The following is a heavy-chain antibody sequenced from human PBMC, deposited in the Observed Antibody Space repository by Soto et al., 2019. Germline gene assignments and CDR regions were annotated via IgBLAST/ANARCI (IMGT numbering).Heavy chain of an antibody. J-gene: IGHJ6*02. CDR2: ISSSSDI. V-gene: IGHV3-21*01. D-gene: IGHD2-2*02. Sequence: NPGGSLRLSCAASGFTFSSYSMNWVRQAPGKGLEWVSSISSSSDIYYADSVKGRFTISRDNAKNSVSLQMNSLRAEDTAVYYCAREYTAWPLAYGLDVWGQGTTVTVSS. CDR3: AREYTAWPLAYGLDV. CDR1: GFTFSSYS.